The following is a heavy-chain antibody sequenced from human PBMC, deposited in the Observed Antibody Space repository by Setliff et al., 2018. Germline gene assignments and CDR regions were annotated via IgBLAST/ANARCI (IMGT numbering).Heavy chain of an antibody. CDR2: IIPLFGTT. CDR3: AKEGNKYGYSSGWFDP. D-gene: IGHD6-6*01. CDR1: GGTFSSYG. Sequence: SVKVSCKASGGTFSSYGISWVRQAPGQGLEWMGGIIPLFGTTNYAQEFQGRVTITTDESTNTAYMDLTSLRSDDTAVYYCAKEGNKYGYSSGWFDPWGQGTLVTVSS. J-gene: IGHJ5*02. V-gene: IGHV1-69*05.